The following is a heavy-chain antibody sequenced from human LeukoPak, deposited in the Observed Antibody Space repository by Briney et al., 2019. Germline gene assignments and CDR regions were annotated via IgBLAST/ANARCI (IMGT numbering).Heavy chain of an antibody. V-gene: IGHV3-53*01. D-gene: IGHD1-26*01. CDR2: ISSGGTT. J-gene: IGHJ4*02. CDR3: ARGRASTSNFDS. Sequence: GGSLRLSCAASGFTVTSNYMTWVRQAPGKGLEWVSLISSGGTTYYSDSVKGRFTISRDSSRNTLYLQMNSLGAEDTAVYYCARGRASTSNFDSWGQGTLVTVSS. CDR1: GFTVTSNY.